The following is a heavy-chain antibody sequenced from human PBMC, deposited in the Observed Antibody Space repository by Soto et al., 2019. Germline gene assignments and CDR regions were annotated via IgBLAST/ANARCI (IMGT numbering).Heavy chain of an antibody. J-gene: IGHJ4*02. Sequence: GGSLRLSCAASGFTFSSYWMHWVRQAPGKGLVWVSRINSDGSSTSYADSVKGRFTISRDNAKNTLYLQMNSLRAEDTDVYYCARVPLSVYSSGWYFDYWGQGTLVTVSS. D-gene: IGHD6-19*01. CDR2: INSDGSST. CDR3: ARVPLSVYSSGWYFDY. V-gene: IGHV3-74*01. CDR1: GFTFSSYW.